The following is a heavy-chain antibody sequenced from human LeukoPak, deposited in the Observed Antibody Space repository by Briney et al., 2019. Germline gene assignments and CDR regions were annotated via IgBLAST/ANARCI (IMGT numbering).Heavy chain of an antibody. V-gene: IGHV4-38-2*02. CDR1: GYSISSGYY. D-gene: IGHD5-18*01. CDR2: IYHSGST. Sequence: SETLSLTCTVSGYSISSGYYWGWIRQPPGKGLEWIGSIYHSGSTYYNPSLKSRVTISVDTSKNQFSLKLSSVTAADTAVYYCAFGYSYGTRAFDIWGQGTMVTVSS. J-gene: IGHJ3*02. CDR3: AFGYSYGTRAFDI.